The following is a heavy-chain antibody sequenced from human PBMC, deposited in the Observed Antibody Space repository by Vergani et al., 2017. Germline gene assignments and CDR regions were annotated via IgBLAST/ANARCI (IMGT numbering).Heavy chain of an antibody. D-gene: IGHD6-19*01. Sequence: QVQLVESGGGVVQPGGSLRLSCAASGFTFSSYGMHWARQAPGKGLEWVAFIRYDGSNKYYADSVKGRFTISRDNSKNTLYLQMNSLRAEDTAVYYCAKDHSRWSSGWSNGDYWGQGTLVTVSS. CDR2: IRYDGSNK. CDR1: GFTFSSYG. CDR3: AKDHSRWSSGWSNGDY. V-gene: IGHV3-30*02. J-gene: IGHJ4*02.